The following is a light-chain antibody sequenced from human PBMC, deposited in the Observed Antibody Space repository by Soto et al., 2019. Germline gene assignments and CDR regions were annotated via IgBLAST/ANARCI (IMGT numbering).Light chain of an antibody. CDR1: SSDVGGYNF. CDR2: EVT. Sequence: QSALTQPPSASGSRGQSVTISCTGTSSDVGGYNFVSWYQQHPGKAPKVILYEVTKRPSGVPDRFSGSKSGNSASLTVSGLQTEDEADYYCSSYEGSMNRYVFGAGTQLTVL. J-gene: IGLJ7*01. CDR3: SSYEGSMNRYV. V-gene: IGLV2-8*01.